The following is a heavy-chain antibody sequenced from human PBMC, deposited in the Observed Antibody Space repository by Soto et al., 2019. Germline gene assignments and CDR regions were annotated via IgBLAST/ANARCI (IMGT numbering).Heavy chain of an antibody. CDR3: ARGQKQQLLDYYYYYMDV. J-gene: IGHJ6*03. CDR2: INHSGST. D-gene: IGHD6-13*01. V-gene: IGHV4-34*01. Sequence: SETLSLTCAVYGGSFSGYYWSWIRQPPGKGLEWIGEINHSGSTNYNPSLKSRVTISVDTSKNQFSLKLSSVPAADTAVYYCARGQKQQLLDYYYYYMDVWGKGTTVTVSS. CDR1: GGSFSGYY.